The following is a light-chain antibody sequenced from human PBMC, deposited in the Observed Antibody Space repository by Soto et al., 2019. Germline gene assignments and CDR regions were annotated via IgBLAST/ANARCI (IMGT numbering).Light chain of an antibody. V-gene: IGKV3-11*01. CDR3: QQRINWPLT. CDR1: KSFPSF. CDR2: DVS. J-gene: IGKJ4*01. Sequence: EIVLTQSPATLSLSPGERATLSCRAIKSFPSFLAWYQQKPGQAPRLLIYDVSSRATGIPTRFSGSGSGTEFTLNISSLEPEDFAVYYCQQRINWPLTFGGGTKVEIK.